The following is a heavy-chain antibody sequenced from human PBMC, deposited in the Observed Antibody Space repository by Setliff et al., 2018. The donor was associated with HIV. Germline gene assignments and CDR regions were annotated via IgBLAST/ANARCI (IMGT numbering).Heavy chain of an antibody. V-gene: IGHV1-2*02. D-gene: IGHD4-4*01. J-gene: IGHJ4*02. CDR3: ARAPYSSVMHYFDY. CDR1: GYTFTGYY. CDR2: INPNDGAA. Sequence: ASVKVSCKASGYTFTGYYMHWARQAPGQGLEWMGWINPNDGAAHYAQRFHGRITMTTDTSLTTAYMELSRLRSDDTAVYYCARAPYSSVMHYFDYWGQGTLVTVSS.